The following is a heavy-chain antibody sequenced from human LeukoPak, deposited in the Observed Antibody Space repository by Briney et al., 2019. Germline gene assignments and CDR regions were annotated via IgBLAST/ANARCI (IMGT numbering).Heavy chain of an antibody. V-gene: IGHV3-48*04. CDR1: GFTFSSYS. J-gene: IGHJ4*02. CDR3: ARGLTGTTSDY. CDR2: ISSGGSTI. Sequence: GGSLRLSCAASGFTFSSYSINWVRQAPGKGLEWLSYISSGGSTIYYADSVKGRFTISRDNAKNSLYLQMDSLRAEDTAMYYCARGLTGTTSDYWGQGTLVTVSS. D-gene: IGHD1-20*01.